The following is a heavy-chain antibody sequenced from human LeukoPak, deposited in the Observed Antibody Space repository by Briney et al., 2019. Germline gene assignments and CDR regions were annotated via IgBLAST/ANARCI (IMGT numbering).Heavy chain of an antibody. V-gene: IGHV4-61*08. CDR3: ARGRLEQWLALSSGFDY. D-gene: IGHD6-19*01. Sequence: PSETLSLTCAVSGGSISSGGYSWSWIRQPPGKGLEWIGYIYYSGSTNYNPSLKSRVTISVDTSKNQFSLKLSSVTAADTAVYYCARGRLEQWLALSSGFDYWGQGTLVTVSS. J-gene: IGHJ4*02. CDR2: IYYSGST. CDR1: GGSISSGGYS.